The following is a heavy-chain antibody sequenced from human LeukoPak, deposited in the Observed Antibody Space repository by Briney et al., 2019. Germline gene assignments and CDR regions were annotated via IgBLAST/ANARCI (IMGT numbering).Heavy chain of an antibody. CDR1: GYTFTDYY. CDR3: ASIWFGESYSGDF. CDR2: INPNSGGT. D-gene: IGHD3-10*01. Sequence: ASVKVSCKASGYTFTDYYMHWVRQAPGQGLEWMGWINPNSGGTNYAQRFQGRVTMTTDTSISTVYMELSSLTSDDTAVSYCASIWFGESYSGDFWGQGTLVTVSS. J-gene: IGHJ4*02. V-gene: IGHV1-2*02.